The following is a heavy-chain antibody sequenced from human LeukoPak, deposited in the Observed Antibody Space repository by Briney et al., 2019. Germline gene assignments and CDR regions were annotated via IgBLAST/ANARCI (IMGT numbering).Heavy chain of an antibody. D-gene: IGHD6-13*01. Sequence: PGGSLRLSCAASGFTFSSYAMSWVRQAPGKGLEWVSAISGRVGSTYYADSVKGRFTISRDNSKNTLYLQMNSLRAEDTAVYYCAKRYSSSWELDYWGQGTLVTVSS. J-gene: IGHJ4*02. CDR3: AKRYSSSWELDY. CDR1: GFTFSSYA. V-gene: IGHV3-23*01. CDR2: ISGRVGST.